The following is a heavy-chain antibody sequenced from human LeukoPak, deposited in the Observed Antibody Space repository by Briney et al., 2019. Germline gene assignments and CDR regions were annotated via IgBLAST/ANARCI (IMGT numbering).Heavy chain of an antibody. D-gene: IGHD3-10*01. CDR2: IIPIFGTA. Sequence: ASVKVSCKASGGTFSSYAISWVQQAPGQGLEWMGRIIPIFGTANYAQKFQGRVTITTDESTSTAYMELSSLRSEDTAVYYCARGGSGSYYSPTALGDWGQGTLVTVSS. CDR1: GGTFSSYA. CDR3: ARGGSGSYYSPTALGD. V-gene: IGHV1-69*05. J-gene: IGHJ4*02.